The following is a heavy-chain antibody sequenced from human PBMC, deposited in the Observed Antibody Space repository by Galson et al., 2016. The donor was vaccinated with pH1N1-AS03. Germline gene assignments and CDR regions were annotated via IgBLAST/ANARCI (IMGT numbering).Heavy chain of an antibody. V-gene: IGHV3-23*01. CDR3: AKDRYTVGPVDAFDI. Sequence: SLRLSCAASGFTFTNYAMSWVRQAPGKGLEWVSDISGSGDFTYYADSVKGRFTISRDNSNHTLYLHMHSLRPDGTAVYYCAKDRYTVGPVDAFDIWGQGTAVTVAS. CDR1: GFTFTNYA. J-gene: IGHJ3*02. CDR2: ISGSGDFT. D-gene: IGHD4-23*01.